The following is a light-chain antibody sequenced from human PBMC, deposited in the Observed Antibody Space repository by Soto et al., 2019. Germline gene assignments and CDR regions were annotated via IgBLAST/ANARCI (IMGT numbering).Light chain of an antibody. J-gene: IGKJ4*01. Sequence: EIVMTQSPATLSVSPGERATLSCRASQSVSNNLAWYQQKPGQAPRLLIYFASTRATGIPARFSGSGSGTEFPITISSLQSEDFAVYYCQQYDKWPLTFGGGTKVETK. CDR2: FAS. CDR3: QQYDKWPLT. V-gene: IGKV3-15*01. CDR1: QSVSNN.